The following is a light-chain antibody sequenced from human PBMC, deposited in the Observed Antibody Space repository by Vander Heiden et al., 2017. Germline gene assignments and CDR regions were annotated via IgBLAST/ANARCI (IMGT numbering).Light chain of an antibody. CDR3: QQYYSTFWT. CDR1: QSVLYSSNNKNY. Sequence: DIVMTQPPDSLAVSLGERATINCKSSQSVLYSSNNKNYLAWYQQKPGQPPKLLICWASTREAGVPDRFSGSGSGTDFTLTISSLQAEDVAVYYCQQYYSTFWTFGQGTKVEIK. CDR2: WAS. V-gene: IGKV4-1*01. J-gene: IGKJ1*01.